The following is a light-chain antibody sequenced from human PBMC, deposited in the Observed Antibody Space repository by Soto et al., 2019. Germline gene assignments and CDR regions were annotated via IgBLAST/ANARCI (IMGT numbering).Light chain of an antibody. CDR3: QQYGSSIT. V-gene: IGKV3-20*01. Sequence: EIVLTQSPATLSLSPGERATLSCRASQSVGNNLAWYQQKPGQAPGLLIYEASTRATGIPGRFSGSGSGTDFTLTINRLEPEDFAVYYCQQYGSSITFGQGTRLEI. CDR1: QSVGNN. J-gene: IGKJ5*01. CDR2: EAS.